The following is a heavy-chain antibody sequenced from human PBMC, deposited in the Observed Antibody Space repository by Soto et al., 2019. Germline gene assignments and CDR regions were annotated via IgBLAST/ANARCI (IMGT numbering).Heavy chain of an antibody. Sequence: QVQLTQSGAEVKKPGSSLKVSCKASGGSFSTYLFNWVRQAPGQGLEWLGGIIPIFETTHYAQKFQGRLTITVDASSTTAYMELPRLTSADTAVYYCARANWNGAFDFWGQGTPVTVPS. J-gene: IGHJ4*02. CDR3: ARANWNGAFDF. V-gene: IGHV1-69*01. CDR2: IIPIFETT. D-gene: IGHD1-1*01. CDR1: GGSFSTYL.